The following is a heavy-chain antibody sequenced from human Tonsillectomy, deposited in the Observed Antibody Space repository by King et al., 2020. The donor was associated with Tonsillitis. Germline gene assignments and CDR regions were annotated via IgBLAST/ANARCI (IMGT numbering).Heavy chain of an antibody. J-gene: IGHJ1*01. Sequence: VQLVESGGSLVQPGGSLRLSCAASGFTFSSYAMHWVRQAPGQGLEYVSAINSNGGSTYYANSVKGIFTISRDNSKNTLYLQMGSLRAEDMAVYYCARPIYYDSGGYYYGGYFQHWGQGTLVTVSS. CDR1: GFTFSSYA. CDR2: INSNGGST. V-gene: IGHV3-64*01. CDR3: ARPIYYDSGGYYYGGYFQH. D-gene: IGHD3-22*01.